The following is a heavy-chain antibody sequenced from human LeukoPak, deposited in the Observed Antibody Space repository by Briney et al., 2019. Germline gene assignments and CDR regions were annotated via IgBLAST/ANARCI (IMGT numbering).Heavy chain of an antibody. CDR2: MNPNSGNT. CDR1: GYTFTSYD. V-gene: IGHV1-8*01. D-gene: IGHD3-3*01. Sequence: ASVTVSYKASGYTFTSYDINWVRQATGQGLEWMGWMNPNSGNTGYAQKFQGRVTMTRNTSISTAYMELSSLRSEDTAVYYCARVASRYDFWSGYYPYYYYYYMDVWGKGTTVTVSS. J-gene: IGHJ6*03. CDR3: ARVASRYDFWSGYYPYYYYYYMDV.